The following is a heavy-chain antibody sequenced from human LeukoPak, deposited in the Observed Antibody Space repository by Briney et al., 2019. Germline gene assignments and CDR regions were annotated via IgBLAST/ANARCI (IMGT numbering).Heavy chain of an antibody. D-gene: IGHD2-15*01. Sequence: GGSLRLSCAASGFTFSSYSMNWVRQAPGKGLEWVSSISSSSSYIYYADSVKGRFTISRVNAKNSLYLQMNSLRAEDTAVYYCARDSVWWSRGDFDYWGQGTLVTVSS. J-gene: IGHJ4*02. V-gene: IGHV3-21*01. CDR2: ISSSSSYI. CDR1: GFTFSSYS. CDR3: ARDSVWWSRGDFDY.